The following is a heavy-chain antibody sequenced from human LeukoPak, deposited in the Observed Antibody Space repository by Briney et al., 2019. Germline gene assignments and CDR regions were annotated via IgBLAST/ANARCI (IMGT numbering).Heavy chain of an antibody. CDR2: ISSSSYI. D-gene: IGHD6-13*01. CDR3: AREGSWYAYWDY. CDR1: GFTFSSYS. V-gene: IGHV3-21*01. Sequence: GGSLRLSCAASGFTFSSYSMNWVRQAPGKGLEWVSSISSSSYIYYADSVKGRFTISRDNAKNSLYLQMNSLRAEDTAVYYCAREGSWYAYWDYWGQGTLVTVSS. J-gene: IGHJ4*02.